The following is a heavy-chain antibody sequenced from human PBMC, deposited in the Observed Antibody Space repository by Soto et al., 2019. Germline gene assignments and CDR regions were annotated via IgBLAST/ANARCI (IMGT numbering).Heavy chain of an antibody. D-gene: IGHD6-19*01. V-gene: IGHV4-34*01. J-gene: IGHJ6*02. CDR3: ARARLGLRQWLVRYYYGMDV. CDR1: GGSFSGYY. CDR2: INHSGST. Sequence: QVQLQQWGAGLLKPSETLSLTCAVYGGSFSGYYWSWIRQPPGKGLEWIGEINHSGSTNYNPSLKSRVTISVDTSKNQFSLKLSSVTAADTAVYYCARARLGLRQWLVRYYYGMDVWGQGTTVTVSS.